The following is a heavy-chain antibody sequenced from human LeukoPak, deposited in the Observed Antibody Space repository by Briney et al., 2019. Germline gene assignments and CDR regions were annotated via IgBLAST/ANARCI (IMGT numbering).Heavy chain of an antibody. CDR3: ARRTHGAYGDQPFDY. CDR2: IYPGDSDT. V-gene: IGHV5-51*01. Sequence: AGESLKISCKGSGYSFTSYWIGWVRQMPGKGLEWMGIIYPGDSDTRYSPSFQGQVTISADKSISTAYLQWSSLKASDTAMSYCARRTHGAYGDQPFDYWGQGTLVTVSS. D-gene: IGHD4-17*01. CDR1: GYSFTSYW. J-gene: IGHJ4*02.